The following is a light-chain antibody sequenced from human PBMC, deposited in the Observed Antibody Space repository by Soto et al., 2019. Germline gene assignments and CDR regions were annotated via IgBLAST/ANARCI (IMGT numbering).Light chain of an antibody. V-gene: IGLV7-46*01. Sequence: QAVVTQEPSLTVSPGGTVTLTCGSSAGAVTSGHYPYWFQQKTGQAPMTLIYDASDKHSWTPARFSGSLVGGKAALTLSAAQPEDEADYYCLLFFSGTWVFGGGTKLTVL. CDR3: LLFFSGTWV. CDR2: DAS. J-gene: IGLJ3*02. CDR1: AGAVTSGHY.